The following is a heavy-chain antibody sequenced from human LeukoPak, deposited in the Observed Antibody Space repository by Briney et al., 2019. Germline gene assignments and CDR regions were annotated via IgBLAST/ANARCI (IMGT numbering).Heavy chain of an antibody. CDR3: ARDPGYSGYDYVGYFDY. D-gene: IGHD5-12*01. V-gene: IGHV3-33*08. J-gene: IGHJ4*02. CDR2: IWYDGSNK. CDR1: GFTFSSYG. Sequence: GGSLRLSCAASGFTFSSYGMHWVRQAPGKGLEWVAVIWYDGSNKYYADSVKGRFTISRDNSKNTLYLQMNSLRAEDTAVYYCARDPGYSGYDYVGYFDYWGQGTLVTVSS.